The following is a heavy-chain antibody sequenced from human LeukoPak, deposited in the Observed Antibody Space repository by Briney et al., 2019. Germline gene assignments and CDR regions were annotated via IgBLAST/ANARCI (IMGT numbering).Heavy chain of an antibody. D-gene: IGHD2-15*01. J-gene: IGHJ4*02. CDR3: ARDFGYCSGGSCKYYFDY. CDR2: ISYDGTNK. CDR1: GFTFSTYA. Sequence: GGSLRLSCAASGFTFSTYAMHWVRQAPGKGLEWVAFISYDGTNKYYADSVKGRFTISRDNSKNTLYLQMNSLRAEDTAVYYCARDFGYCSGGSCKYYFDYWGQGTLVTVSS. V-gene: IGHV3-30-3*01.